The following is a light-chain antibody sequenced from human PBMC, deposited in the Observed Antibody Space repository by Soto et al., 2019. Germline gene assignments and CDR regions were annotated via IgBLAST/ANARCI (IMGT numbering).Light chain of an antibody. Sequence: DIQLTHSPSFLSASVGDRVTITFRASQGISSYLAWYQQKPGKAPKLLIYAASTLQSGVPPRFSGSGSGTEFTLTISSLQPEDFATYYCQQLNSYPLTFGGGTKVDIK. CDR1: QGISSY. J-gene: IGKJ4*01. V-gene: IGKV1-9*01. CDR2: AAS. CDR3: QQLNSYPLT.